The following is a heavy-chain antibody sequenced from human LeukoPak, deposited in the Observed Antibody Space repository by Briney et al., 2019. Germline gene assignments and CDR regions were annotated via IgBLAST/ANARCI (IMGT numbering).Heavy chain of an antibody. D-gene: IGHD5-12*01. CDR3: ASGNIVATIAYYYYGMDV. CDR2: IIPIFGTA. V-gene: IGHV1-69*06. Sequence: SVKVSCKASGGTFSSYAISWVRQAPGQGLEWMGGIIPIFGTANYAQKFQGRVTITADKSTSTAYMELSSLRSEDTAVCYCASGNIVATIAYYYYGMDVWGKGTTVTVSS. CDR1: GGTFSSYA. J-gene: IGHJ6*04.